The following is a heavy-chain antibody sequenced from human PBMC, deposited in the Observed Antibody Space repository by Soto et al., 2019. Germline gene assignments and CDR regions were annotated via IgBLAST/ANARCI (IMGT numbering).Heavy chain of an antibody. Sequence: GGSLRLSCAASGFTFSSYAMSWVRQSPGKGLEWVSAINHSGDNTYYADSVKGRFTISRDNSKNTLYLQMNSLRAEDTALYYCAKDPYSSSWSPFDSWGQGTLVTVPQ. J-gene: IGHJ4*02. D-gene: IGHD6-13*01. V-gene: IGHV3-23*01. CDR3: AKDPYSSSWSPFDS. CDR1: GFTFSSYA. CDR2: INHSGDNT.